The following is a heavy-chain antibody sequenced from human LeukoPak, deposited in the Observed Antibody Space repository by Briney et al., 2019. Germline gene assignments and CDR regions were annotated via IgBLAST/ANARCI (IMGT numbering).Heavy chain of an antibody. V-gene: IGHV1-8*01. D-gene: IGHD1-7*01. CDR1: GYTFTSYN. Sequence: ASVKVSCKASGYTFTSYNINWVRQATGQGLEWMGWMNPNSGNTGYAQKFQGRVTMTRNTSIRTAYMELSSLRSEDTAVYYCARARVGNYDWFEPWGQGTLVTVSS. J-gene: IGHJ5*02. CDR2: MNPNSGNT. CDR3: ARARVGNYDWFEP.